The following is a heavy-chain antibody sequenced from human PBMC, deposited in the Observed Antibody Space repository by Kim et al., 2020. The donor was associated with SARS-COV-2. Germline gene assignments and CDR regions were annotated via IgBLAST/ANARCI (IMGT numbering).Heavy chain of an antibody. Sequence: ASVNVSCKASGYTFTNQAINWVRQAPGRGLEWMGWINTDTGSPTYAPDFTGRFVFSLDTSVSTAYLQIRSLEAEDTALYYCARVVWGGYRYIDSWGQGTLVTVSS. CDR1: GYTFTNQA. CDR3: ARVVWGGYRYIDS. CDR2: INTDTGSP. V-gene: IGHV7-4-1*02. D-gene: IGHD3-16*02. J-gene: IGHJ4*02.